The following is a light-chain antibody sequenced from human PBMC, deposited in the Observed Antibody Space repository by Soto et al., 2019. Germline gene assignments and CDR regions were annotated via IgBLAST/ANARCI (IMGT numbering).Light chain of an antibody. CDR3: QSYYNGLGGHVV. V-gene: IGLV1-40*01. Sequence: QSVLTQPPSVSGAPGQRVTISCTGSSSNIGGRYDVNWYQQLPGTAPNLLFYDNNNRPSGVPARFSGSKSGTSASLPITGLQAEDEADYYCQSYYNGLGGHVVFGGGTKLTVL. J-gene: IGLJ2*01. CDR2: DNN. CDR1: SSNIGGRYD.